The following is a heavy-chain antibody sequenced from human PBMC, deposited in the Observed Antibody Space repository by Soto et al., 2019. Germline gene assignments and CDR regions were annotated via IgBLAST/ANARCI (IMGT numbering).Heavy chain of an antibody. J-gene: IGHJ6*02. D-gene: IGHD6-19*01. CDR3: AREGSGGWPDYYYGMDV. Sequence: PGGSLRLSCAASGFTFSSYWMSWVRQAPGKGLEWVANIKQDGSEKYYVDSVKGRFTISRDNAKNSLYLQMNSLRAEDTAVYYCAREGSGGWPDYYYGMDVWGQGTTVTVSS. V-gene: IGHV3-7*01. CDR1: GFTFSSYW. CDR2: IKQDGSEK.